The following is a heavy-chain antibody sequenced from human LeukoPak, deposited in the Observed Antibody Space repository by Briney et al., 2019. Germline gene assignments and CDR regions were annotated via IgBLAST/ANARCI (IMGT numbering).Heavy chain of an antibody. CDR1: GGSISSYY. J-gene: IGHJ4*02. CDR2: IYYSGST. V-gene: IGHV4-59*12. CDR3: ARDLELEPFDY. Sequence: NPSETLSLTCTVSGGSISSYYWSWIRQPPGKGLEWIGYIYYSGSTNYNPSLKSRVTISVDTSKNQFSLKLSSVTAADTAVYYCARDLELEPFDYWGQGTLVTVSS. D-gene: IGHD1-1*01.